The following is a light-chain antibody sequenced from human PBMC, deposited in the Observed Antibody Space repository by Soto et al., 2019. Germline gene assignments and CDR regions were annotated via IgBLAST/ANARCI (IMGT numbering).Light chain of an antibody. CDR3: AAWDDRLSAYV. CDR2: RNN. Sequence: QSVLTQPASVSGSPGQSITISCTGTSSDVGSYNPVYWHQHLPGTAPKLLVYRNNQRPSGVPDRFSDSKSGTSAFLAISGLRSEDEADYYCAAWDDRLSAYVFGTGTKLTVL. V-gene: IGLV1-47*01. CDR1: SSDVGSYNP. J-gene: IGLJ1*01.